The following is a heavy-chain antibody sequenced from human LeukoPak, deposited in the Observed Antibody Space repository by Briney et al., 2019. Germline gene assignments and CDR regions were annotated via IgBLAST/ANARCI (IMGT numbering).Heavy chain of an antibody. D-gene: IGHD3-10*01. CDR3: AKGSSTYYYGSGSYTGDY. J-gene: IGHJ4*02. CDR2: ISGSGGST. Sequence: GGSLRLSCAASGLTFSSYAMSWVRQAPGKGLEWVSAISGSGGSTYYADSVKGRFTISRDNSKNTLYLQMNSLRAEDTAVYYCAKGSSTYYYGSGSYTGDYWGQGTLVTVSS. CDR1: GLTFSSYA. V-gene: IGHV3-23*01.